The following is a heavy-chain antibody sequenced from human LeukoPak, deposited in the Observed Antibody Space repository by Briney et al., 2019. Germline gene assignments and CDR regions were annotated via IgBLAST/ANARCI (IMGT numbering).Heavy chain of an antibody. Sequence: PGGSLRLSCAASGFAFSTYWMTWVRQAPGKGLEWVANIKQDGSLTHYVDSVKGRFTISRDNAKNSLYLQMNSLRVDDSAVYYCAGDQSPQIDGIYYDAFDIWGQGTMVTVAS. CDR2: IKQDGSLT. V-gene: IGHV3-7*01. J-gene: IGHJ3*02. CDR3: AGDQSPQIDGIYYDAFDI. D-gene: IGHD1-26*01. CDR1: GFAFSTYW.